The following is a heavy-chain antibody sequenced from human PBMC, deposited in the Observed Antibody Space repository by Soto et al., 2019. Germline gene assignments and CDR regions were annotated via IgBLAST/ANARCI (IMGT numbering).Heavy chain of an antibody. CDR3: ARDPALRYSSSWSFDY. D-gene: IGHD6-13*01. Sequence: ASVKVSCKASGYTFTGCYMHWVRQAPGQGLEWMGWINPNSGGTNYAQKFQGRVTMTRDTSISTAYMELSRLRSDDTAVYYCARDPALRYSSSWSFDYWGQGTLVTVSS. CDR1: GYTFTGCY. CDR2: INPNSGGT. J-gene: IGHJ4*02. V-gene: IGHV1-2*02.